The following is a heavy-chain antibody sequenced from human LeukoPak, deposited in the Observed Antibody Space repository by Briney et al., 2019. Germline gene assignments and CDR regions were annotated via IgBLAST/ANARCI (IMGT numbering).Heavy chain of an antibody. Sequence: ASVKVSCKASGYTFTGYYMHWVRQAPGQGLEWMGWMNPNSGNTGYAQKFQGRVTMTRNTSISTAYMELSSLRSEDTAVYYCAREVPDSGWATYHYYYMDVWGKGTTVTISS. V-gene: IGHV1-8*02. CDR1: GYTFTGYY. CDR3: AREVPDSGWATYHYYYMDV. D-gene: IGHD6-19*01. CDR2: MNPNSGNT. J-gene: IGHJ6*03.